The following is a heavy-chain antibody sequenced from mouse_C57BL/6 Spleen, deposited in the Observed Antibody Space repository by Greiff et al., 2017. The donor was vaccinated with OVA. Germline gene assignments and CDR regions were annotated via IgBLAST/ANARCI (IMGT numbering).Heavy chain of an antibody. CDR2: INPNNGGT. D-gene: IGHD3-2*02. Sequence: EVQLQQSGPELVKPGASVKISCKASGYTFTDYYMNWVKQSHGKSLEWIGDINPNNGGTSYNQKFKGKATLTVDKASSTAYMELRSLTSEDSAVYYCARFGAAQGLDYWGQGTTLTVSS. CDR3: ARFGAAQGLDY. V-gene: IGHV1-26*01. J-gene: IGHJ2*01. CDR1: GYTFTDYY.